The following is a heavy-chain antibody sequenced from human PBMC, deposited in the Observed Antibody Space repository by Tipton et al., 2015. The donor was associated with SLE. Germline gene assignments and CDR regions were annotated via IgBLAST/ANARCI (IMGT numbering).Heavy chain of an antibody. D-gene: IGHD2-21*01. CDR3: GKETGTIVVADY. Sequence: SLRLSCAASGFTFSSYEMNWVRRAPGKGLEWLSYITSSSTTTWYADSVKGRFTISRDNAKNSLYLQMNSLRAEDTAVYYCGKETGTIVVADYWGQGTLVTVSS. CDR2: ITSSSTTT. CDR1: GFTFSSYE. V-gene: IGHV3-48*03. J-gene: IGHJ4*02.